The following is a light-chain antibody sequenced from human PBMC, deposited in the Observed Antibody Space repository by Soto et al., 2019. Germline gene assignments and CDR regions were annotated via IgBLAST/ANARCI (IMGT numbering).Light chain of an antibody. CDR2: GAS. CDR1: QGFSTY. V-gene: IGKV1-9*01. J-gene: IGKJ5*01. Sequence: IQLTQSPSSLSACVGDRVTITCRASQGFSTYLAWYQQKPGKAHKLPIYGASTLKSGVPSRFTGSGSGTDFTLTISSLQPEDFPTYYCQQLNSHPLTFGQGTRLE. CDR3: QQLNSHPLT.